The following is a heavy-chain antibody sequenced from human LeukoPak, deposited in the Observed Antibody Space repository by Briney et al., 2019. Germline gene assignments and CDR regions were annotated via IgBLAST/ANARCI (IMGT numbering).Heavy chain of an antibody. J-gene: IGHJ4*02. D-gene: IGHD2-15*01. Sequence: GESLRISCKASGYSFTTYCTSWVRQMPGKGLEWMGRIDPTDSYTNYSPSFQGHVTISGDKSISTAYLQWSSLKASDTAMYYCARLVAASGGGYFDYWGQGTLVTVSS. CDR1: GYSFTTYC. CDR3: ARLVAASGGGYFDY. V-gene: IGHV5-10-1*01. CDR2: IDPTDSYT.